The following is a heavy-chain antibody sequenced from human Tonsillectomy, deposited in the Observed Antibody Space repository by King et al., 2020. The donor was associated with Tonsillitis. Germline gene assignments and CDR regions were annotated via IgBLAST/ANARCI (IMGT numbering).Heavy chain of an antibody. CDR1: GFTFGRFW. CDR2: IKEDGSGK. D-gene: IGHD2-15*01. Sequence: EVQLVESGGGLVQPGGSLRLSCAASGFTFGRFWMSWVRQAPGKGLEWVADIKEDGSGKNYVDSVKGRFTISRDNAKKSLYLQMNSLRVEDTGVYYCARDFWTGDVVVVGAMDVWGKGTTVTVSS. CDR3: ARDFWTGDVVVVGAMDV. J-gene: IGHJ6*04. V-gene: IGHV3-7*01.